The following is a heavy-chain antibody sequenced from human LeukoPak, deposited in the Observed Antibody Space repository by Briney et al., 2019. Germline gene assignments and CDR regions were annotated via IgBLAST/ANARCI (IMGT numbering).Heavy chain of an antibody. V-gene: IGHV4-4*07. CDR1: GGSISIYY. CDR3: AREGYGYLDYFDY. CDR2: IYTSGST. Sequence: PSETLSPTCTVSGGSISIYYCSWIRQPAGKGLEWIGRIYTSGSTNYNPSLKSRVTMSVDTSKNQFSLKLSSMTAADTAVYYCAREGYGYLDYFDYWGQGTLVTVSS. D-gene: IGHD5-12*01. J-gene: IGHJ4*02.